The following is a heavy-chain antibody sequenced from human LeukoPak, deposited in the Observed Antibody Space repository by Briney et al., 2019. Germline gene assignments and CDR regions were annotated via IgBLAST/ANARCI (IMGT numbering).Heavy chain of an antibody. CDR3: ARGYYDSNAQLFDY. V-gene: IGHV4-39*07. J-gene: IGHJ4*02. CDR1: GGSISSSSYY. CDR2: IYYSGST. D-gene: IGHD3-22*01. Sequence: SETLSLTCTVSGGSISSSSYYWGWIRQPPGKGLEWIGSIYYSGSTYYNPSLKSRVTISVDTSKNQFSLKLSSVTAADTAVYYCARGYYDSNAQLFDYWGQGTLVTVSS.